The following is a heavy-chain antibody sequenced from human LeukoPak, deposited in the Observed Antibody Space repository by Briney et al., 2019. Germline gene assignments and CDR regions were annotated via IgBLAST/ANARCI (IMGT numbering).Heavy chain of an antibody. CDR1: GGSISSYY. Sequence: SKTLSLTCTVSGGSISSYYWSWIRQPPGKGLEWIGYIYYSGSTNYNPSLKSRVTISVDTSKNQFSLKLSSVTAADTAVYYCARRGRRYYYDSSGPRYWGQGTLVTVSS. CDR2: IYYSGST. D-gene: IGHD3-22*01. V-gene: IGHV4-59*12. J-gene: IGHJ4*02. CDR3: ARRGRRYYYDSSGPRY.